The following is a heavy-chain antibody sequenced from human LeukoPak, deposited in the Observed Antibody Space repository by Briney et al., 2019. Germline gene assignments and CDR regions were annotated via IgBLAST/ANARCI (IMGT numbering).Heavy chain of an antibody. CDR2: ISGSGGST. CDR1: GFTFSSYA. CDR3: AKDRGGLWFGELLPRRGYYFDY. D-gene: IGHD3-10*01. Sequence: GGSLRLSCAASGFTFSSYAMSWVRQAPGKGLEWVSAISGSGGSTYYADSVKGRFTISRDNSKNTLYLQMNSLRAEDTAVYYCAKDRGGLWFGELLPRRGYYFDYWGQGTLVTVSS. J-gene: IGHJ4*02. V-gene: IGHV3-23*01.